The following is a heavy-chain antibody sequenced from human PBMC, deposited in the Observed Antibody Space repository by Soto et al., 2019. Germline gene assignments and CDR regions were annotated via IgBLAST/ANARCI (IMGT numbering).Heavy chain of an antibody. J-gene: IGHJ6*02. CDR3: ARNYDSSGYYYVHYYYGMDV. CDR1: GGTFSSYA. Sequence: QVQLVQSGAEVQKPGSSVKVSCKASGGTFSSYAISWVRQAPGQGLEWMGGIIPIFGTANYAQKFQGRVTITADESTSTAYMELSSLRSEDTAVYYCARNYDSSGYYYVHYYYGMDVWGQGTTVTVSS. V-gene: IGHV1-69*01. CDR2: IIPIFGTA. D-gene: IGHD3-22*01.